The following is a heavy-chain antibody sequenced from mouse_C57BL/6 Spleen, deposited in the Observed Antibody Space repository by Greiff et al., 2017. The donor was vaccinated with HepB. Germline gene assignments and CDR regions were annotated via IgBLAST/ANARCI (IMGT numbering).Heavy chain of an antibody. D-gene: IGHD1-1*01. CDR3: AYYDGIAMDY. V-gene: IGHV5-17*01. Sequence: EVQLVESGGGLVKPGGSLKLSCAASGFTFSDYGMHWVRQAPEKGLEWVAYISSGSSTIYYADTVKGRFTISRDNAKNTLFLQMTSLRSEDTAMYYCAYYDGIAMDYWGQGTSVTVSS. CDR1: GFTFSDYG. CDR2: ISSGSSTI. J-gene: IGHJ4*01.